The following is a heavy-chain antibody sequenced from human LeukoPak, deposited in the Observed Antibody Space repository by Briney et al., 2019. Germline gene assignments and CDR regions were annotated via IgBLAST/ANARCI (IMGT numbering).Heavy chain of an antibody. D-gene: IGHD3-16*01. J-gene: IGHJ6*03. Sequence: PGGSLRLSCAASGFTFSSYSMNWVRQAPGKGLEWVSYISSSSSSIYYADSVKGRFTISRDNAKNSLYLQMNRLRAEDTAVYYCARAIRFYYYYMDVWGKGTTVTVSS. CDR3: ARAIRFYYYYMDV. CDR2: ISSSSSSI. CDR1: GFTFSSYS. V-gene: IGHV3-48*04.